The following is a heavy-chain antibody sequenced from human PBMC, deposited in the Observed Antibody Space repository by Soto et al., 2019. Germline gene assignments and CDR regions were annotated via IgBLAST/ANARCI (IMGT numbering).Heavy chain of an antibody. CDR2: ISGSGGST. CDR1: GFTFSSYA. V-gene: IGHV3-23*01. J-gene: IGHJ4*02. D-gene: IGHD3-9*01. CDR3: AKGYYDILTGYYTHFDY. Sequence: GGSLRLSCAASGFTFSSYAMSWVRQAPGKGLGWVSAISGSGGSTYYADSVKGRFTISRDNSKNTLYLQMNSLRAEDTAVYYCAKGYYDILTGYYTHFDYWGQGT.